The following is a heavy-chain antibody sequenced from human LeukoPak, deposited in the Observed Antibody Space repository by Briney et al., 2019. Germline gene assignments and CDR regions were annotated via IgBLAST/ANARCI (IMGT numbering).Heavy chain of an antibody. CDR3: AKDRDSSGWYNYYYYYGMDV. V-gene: IGHV3-23*01. CDR2: ISGSGGST. CDR1: GFTCSSYA. J-gene: IGHJ6*02. D-gene: IGHD6-19*01. Sequence: GGSLRLSCAASGFTCSSYAMSWVRQAPGKGLEWVSAISGSGGSTYYADSVKGRFTISRDNSKNTLYLQMNSLRAEDTAVYYCAKDRDSSGWYNYYYYYGMDVWGQGTTVTVSS.